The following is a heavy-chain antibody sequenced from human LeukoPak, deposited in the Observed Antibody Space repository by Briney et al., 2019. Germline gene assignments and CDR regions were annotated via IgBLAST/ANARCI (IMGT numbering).Heavy chain of an antibody. D-gene: IGHD6-13*01. CDR2: IKPDGTTK. V-gene: IGHV3-7*03. CDR1: GFPFSSYS. J-gene: IGHJ4*02. CDR3: ARSIPYGTTWYGRSDY. Sequence: GGSLRLSCAASGFPFSSYSMTWVRQAPGKGLEWLANIKPDGTTKFYVDSVKGRFTISRDNALNSLYLQMNSLRAEDTAIYYCARSIPYGTTWYGRSDYWGQGTLVTVSS.